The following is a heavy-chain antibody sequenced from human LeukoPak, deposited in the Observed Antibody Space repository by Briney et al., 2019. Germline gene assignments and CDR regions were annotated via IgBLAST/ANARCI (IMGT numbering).Heavy chain of an antibody. J-gene: IGHJ4*02. V-gene: IGHV1-2*02. CDR3: ARVGSLWELRLSLGY. D-gene: IGHD1-26*01. CDR2: INPNSGGT. CDR1: GYTFTGYY. Sequence: ASVKVSCKASGYTFTGYYMHWVRQAPGQGLEWTGWINPNSGGTNYAQKFQGRVTMTRDTSISTAYMELSRLRSDDTAVYYCARVGSLWELRLSLGYWGQGTLVIVSS.